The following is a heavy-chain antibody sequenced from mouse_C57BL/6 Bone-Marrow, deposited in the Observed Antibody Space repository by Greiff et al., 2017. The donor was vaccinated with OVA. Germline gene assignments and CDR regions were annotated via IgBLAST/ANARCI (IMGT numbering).Heavy chain of an antibody. Sequence: VKLVESGAELARPGASVKLSCKASGYTFTSYGISWVKQRTGQGLEWIGEIYPRSGNTYYNEKFKGKATLTADKSSSTAYMELRSLTSEDSAVYFCASRDYGRPAYWGQGTLVTVSA. CDR1: GYTFTSYG. D-gene: IGHD1-1*01. V-gene: IGHV1-81*01. J-gene: IGHJ3*01. CDR3: ASRDYGRPAY. CDR2: IYPRSGNT.